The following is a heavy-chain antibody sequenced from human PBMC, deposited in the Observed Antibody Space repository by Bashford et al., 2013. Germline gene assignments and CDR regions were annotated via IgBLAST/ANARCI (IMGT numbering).Heavy chain of an antibody. CDR2: IYYTGLT. Sequence: SETLSLTCTVSSGSIYNSYWSWIRQPPGRGLEWIGYIYYTGLTNYNPSLQSRLTMSVDISKNQFSLKLKSVTAADTAVYYCARYRTVTSDFNIYAVDVWGQGTTVTVSS. CDR3: ARYRTVTSDFNIYAVDV. D-gene: IGHD4-17*01. V-gene: IGHV4-59*01. J-gene: IGHJ6*02. CDR1: SGSIYNSY.